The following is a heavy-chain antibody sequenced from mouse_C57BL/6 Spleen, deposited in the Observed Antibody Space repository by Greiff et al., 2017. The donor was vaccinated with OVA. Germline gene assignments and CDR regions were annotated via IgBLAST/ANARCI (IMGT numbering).Heavy chain of an antibody. D-gene: IGHD1-1*01. Sequence: QVQLQQSGPELVKPGASVKISCKASGYAFSSSWMNWVKQRPGKGLEWIGRIYPGDGDTNYNGTFKGKATLTADKSSSTAYMQLSSLTSEDSAVYFCAREGNYGSSYFDYWGQGTTLTVSS. CDR1: GYAFSSSW. J-gene: IGHJ2*01. V-gene: IGHV1-82*01. CDR2: IYPGDGDT. CDR3: AREGNYGSSYFDY.